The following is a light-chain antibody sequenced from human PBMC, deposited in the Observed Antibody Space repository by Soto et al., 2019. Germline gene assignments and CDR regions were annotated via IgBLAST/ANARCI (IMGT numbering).Light chain of an antibody. CDR3: QQFDNLPLT. V-gene: IGKV1-33*01. CDR1: QDISNY. Sequence: DIQMTQATSSLSASVGARVTITCQASQDISNYLNWYQQKPGKAPKILIYDASVLEAGVPSRFSGGGSGTHFTLTISSLQAEDVATYYCQQFDNLPLTFGGGTKVEIK. J-gene: IGKJ4*01. CDR2: DAS.